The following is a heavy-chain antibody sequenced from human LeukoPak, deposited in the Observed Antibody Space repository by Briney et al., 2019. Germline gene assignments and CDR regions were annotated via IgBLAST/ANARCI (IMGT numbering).Heavy chain of an antibody. CDR2: INPAGSET. CDR1: GFSISAYW. V-gene: IGHV3-7*01. Sequence: GGSLRLSCAASGFSISAYWMTWVRQAPGTGLEWVANINPAGSETYYVDPVKGRFSISRDNAKNLVYLQMNSLRAEDTAVYHCARFGYVAAVDVWGQGTPVTVSS. D-gene: IGHD2-15*01. J-gene: IGHJ4*02. CDR3: ARFGYVAAVDV.